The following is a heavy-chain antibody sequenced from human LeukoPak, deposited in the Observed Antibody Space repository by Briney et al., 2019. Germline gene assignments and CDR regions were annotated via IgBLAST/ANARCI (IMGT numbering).Heavy chain of an antibody. V-gene: IGHV1-2*02. D-gene: IGHD3-22*01. CDR2: INPNSGGT. Sequence: ASVKVSCKTSGYTFTGYYIHWVRQAPGQGLEWMGWINPNSGGTNYAQKFQGRVTMTRDTSISTAYMELSRLRSDDTAVYYCARGISDSSGYYDDYWGQGTLVTVSS. CDR3: ARGISDSSGYYDDY. CDR1: GYTFTGYY. J-gene: IGHJ4*02.